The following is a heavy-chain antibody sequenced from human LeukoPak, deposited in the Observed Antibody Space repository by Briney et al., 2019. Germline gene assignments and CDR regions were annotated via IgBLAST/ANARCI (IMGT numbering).Heavy chain of an antibody. V-gene: IGHV3-30*04. CDR3: ARGWAAYDSSGLEYFQH. Sequence: GRSLRLSCAASGFTFSSYAMHWVRQAPGKGLEWVAVISYDGSNKYYADSVKGRFTISRDNSKNTLYLQMNSLRAEDTAVYYCARGWAAYDSSGLEYFQHWGQGTLVTVSS. D-gene: IGHD3-22*01. J-gene: IGHJ1*01. CDR2: ISYDGSNK. CDR1: GFTFSSYA.